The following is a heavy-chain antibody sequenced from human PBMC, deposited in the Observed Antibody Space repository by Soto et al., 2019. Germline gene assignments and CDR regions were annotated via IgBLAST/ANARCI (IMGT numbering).Heavy chain of an antibody. Sequence: SETLSLTCNVSGGSISSSRSFWAWFRQPPGKELEWIANIFYAGNTYYNPSLKSRVTVSVDTSKNQFSLKLDSVTAADTAVYYCARQAAAPGIDLWFDPWGQGTLVTVSS. D-gene: IGHD6-13*01. CDR2: IFYAGNT. CDR1: GGSISSSRSF. CDR3: ARQAAAPGIDLWFDP. V-gene: IGHV4-39*01. J-gene: IGHJ5*02.